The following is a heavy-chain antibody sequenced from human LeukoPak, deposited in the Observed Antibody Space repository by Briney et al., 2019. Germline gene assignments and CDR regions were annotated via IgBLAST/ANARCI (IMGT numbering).Heavy chain of an antibody. CDR3: AREKVAAATRDWFDP. D-gene: IGHD2-2*01. CDR2: INTNTGNP. V-gene: IGHV7-4-1*02. J-gene: IGHJ5*02. Sequence: ASVKVSCKASGYTFTSYAMNWVRQAPGQGLEWMGWINTNTGNPTYAQGFTGRFVFSLDTSVSTAYLQISSLKAEDTAVYYCAREKVAAATRDWFDPWGQGTLVTVSS. CDR1: GYTFTSYA.